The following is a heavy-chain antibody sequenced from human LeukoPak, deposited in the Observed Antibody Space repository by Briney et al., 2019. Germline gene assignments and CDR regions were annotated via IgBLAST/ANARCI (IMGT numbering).Heavy chain of an antibody. CDR2: IYHSGST. J-gene: IGHJ5*02. D-gene: IGHD2-8*01. CDR1: GGSISSSSYY. CDR3: ARNYCTNGVCYYNWFDP. V-gene: IGHV4-39*01. Sequence: SETLSLTCTVSGGSISSSSYYWGWIRQPPGKGLEWIGSIYHSGSTYYNPSLKSRVTISVDTSKNQFSLKLSSVTAADTAVYYCARNYCTNGVCYYNWFDPWGQGTLVTVSS.